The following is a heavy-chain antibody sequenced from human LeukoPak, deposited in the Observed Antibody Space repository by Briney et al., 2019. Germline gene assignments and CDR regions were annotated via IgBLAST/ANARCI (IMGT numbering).Heavy chain of an antibody. CDR3: ASSLLVAAAGAPDY. Sequence: GASVKVSCKASGYTFISYGINWVRQAPGQGLECMGWISAYNGNTNYAQKLQGRVTMTTDTSTSTAYMELRSLRSDDTAVYYCASSLLVAAAGAPDYWGQGTLVTVSS. J-gene: IGHJ4*02. D-gene: IGHD6-13*01. CDR1: GYTFISYG. CDR2: ISAYNGNT. V-gene: IGHV1-18*01.